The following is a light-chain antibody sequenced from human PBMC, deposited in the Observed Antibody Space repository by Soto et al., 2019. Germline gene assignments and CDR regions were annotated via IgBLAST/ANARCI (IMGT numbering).Light chain of an antibody. Sequence: DIVMTQSPATLSVSPGERATRSCRASQSVSSNLAWYQQKPGQAPRLLIYGASTRATGIPARFSGSGSGTEFTLTISSLQSEDLAVYYCQKYNNWPPWTVGHGTKVDIK. V-gene: IGKV3-15*01. CDR1: QSVSSN. CDR2: GAS. CDR3: QKYNNWPPWT. J-gene: IGKJ1*01.